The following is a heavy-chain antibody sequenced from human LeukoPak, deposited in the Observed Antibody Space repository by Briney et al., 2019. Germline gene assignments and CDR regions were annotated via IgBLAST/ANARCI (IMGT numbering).Heavy chain of an antibody. J-gene: IGHJ3*02. CDR2: ISSSRSSI. V-gene: IGHV3-48*04. Sequence: GGSLRLSCAASGFTFSSYSMNWVRQAPGKGLEWVSYISSSRSSIYYADSVKGRFTISRDNAKSSLYLQMNSLKFEDTAVYYCARHSLHAFDIWGQGTMVTVSS. CDR3: ARHSLHAFDI. CDR1: GFTFSSYS. D-gene: IGHD2-15*01.